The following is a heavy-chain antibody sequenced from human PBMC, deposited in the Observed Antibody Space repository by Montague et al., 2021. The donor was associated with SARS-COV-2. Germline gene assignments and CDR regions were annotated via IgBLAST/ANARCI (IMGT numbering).Heavy chain of an antibody. V-gene: IGHV4-34*01. J-gene: IGHJ6*02. Sequence: SETLSLTCSRHGWWYRGEYRRRIRQNPGKELGWYGGIYYRGSTYYKPSLRSRVTISVDTSKNQFSLKMSSVTAADTAVYYCASPIVVVTAPNYYGMDVWGQGTTVTVSS. D-gene: IGHD2-21*02. CDR3: ASPIVVVTAPNYYGMDV. CDR2: IYYRGST. CDR1: GWWYRGEY.